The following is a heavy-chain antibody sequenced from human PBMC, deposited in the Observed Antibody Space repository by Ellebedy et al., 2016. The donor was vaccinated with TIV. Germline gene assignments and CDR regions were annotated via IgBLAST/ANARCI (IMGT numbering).Heavy chain of an antibody. Sequence: GGSLRLSCAASGFTFSNAWMNWVRQAPGKGLEWVGRIKSKTDGGAADYAAHVTGRFTISRDDSKHTLYLQMNSLKTDDTAVYFCTTVYRYNYDSVWGQGTLVTVSS. J-gene: IGHJ4*02. V-gene: IGHV3-15*01. CDR3: TTVYRYNYDSV. D-gene: IGHD5-18*01. CDR2: IKSKTDGGAA. CDR1: GFTFSNAW.